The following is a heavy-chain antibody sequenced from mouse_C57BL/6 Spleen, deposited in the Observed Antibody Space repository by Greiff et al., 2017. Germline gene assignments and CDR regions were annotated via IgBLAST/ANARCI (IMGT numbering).Heavy chain of an antibody. CDR2: ISDGGSYT. CDR3: ARDIGDYRYWYFDV. D-gene: IGHD2-4*01. CDR1: GFTFSSYA. J-gene: IGHJ1*03. Sequence: EVQLVESGGGLVKPGGSLKLSCAASGFTFSSYAMSWVRQTPEKRLEWVATISDGGSYTYYPDNVKGRFTISRDNAKNNLYLQMSHLKSEDTAMYYCARDIGDYRYWYFDVWGTGTTVTVSS. V-gene: IGHV5-4*01.